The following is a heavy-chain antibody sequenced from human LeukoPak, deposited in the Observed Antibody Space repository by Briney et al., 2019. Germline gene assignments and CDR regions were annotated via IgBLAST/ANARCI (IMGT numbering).Heavy chain of an antibody. Sequence: PGGSLRLSCAASGFTFSDYYMSWTRQAPGKGLEWVSYISSSSYTNYADSVKGRFTISRDNAKNSLYLQMNSLRAEDTAVYYCARDRVRVTTVFTWEVYYYGMDVRGPGTTVTVSS. CDR2: ISSSSYT. CDR1: GFTFSDYY. J-gene: IGHJ6*02. CDR3: ARDRVRVTTVFTWEVYYYGMDV. V-gene: IGHV3-11*05. D-gene: IGHD4-17*01.